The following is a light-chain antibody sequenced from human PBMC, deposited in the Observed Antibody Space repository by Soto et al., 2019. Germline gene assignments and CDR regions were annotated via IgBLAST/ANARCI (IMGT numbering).Light chain of an antibody. CDR1: SSDVGGYNY. CDR3: NSYAGSNNWV. V-gene: IGLV2-8*01. Sequence: QSVLTQRASVSGSPGQSITISCTGTSSDVGGYNYVSWYQQHPGKAPKLMIYEVSKRPSGVPDRFSGSKSGNTASLTVSGLQAEDEADYYCNSYAGSNNWVFGGGTKLTVL. CDR2: EVS. J-gene: IGLJ3*02.